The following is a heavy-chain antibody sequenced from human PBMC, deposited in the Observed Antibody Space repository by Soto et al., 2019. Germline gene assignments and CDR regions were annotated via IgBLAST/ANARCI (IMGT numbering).Heavy chain of an antibody. D-gene: IGHD5-18*01. CDR1: GYTFTVYY. J-gene: IGHJ3*02. CDR2: MNPKSGGA. CDR3: TRENIENSDGLYDAFDI. V-gene: IGHV1-2*02. Sequence: GASVKVSCKTSGYTFTVYYTHLVRQAPGQGLEWMGWMNPKSGGAYFAQKFQGRVTLTRDTSIGTAYIEVNSLTSDDTAVYFCTRENIENSDGLYDAFDIWGQETTVTVSS.